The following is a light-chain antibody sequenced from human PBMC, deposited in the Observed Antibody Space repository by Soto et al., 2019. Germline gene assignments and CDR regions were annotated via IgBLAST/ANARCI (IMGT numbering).Light chain of an antibody. CDR1: PRVSNW. V-gene: IGKV1-5*01. CDR2: DAS. Sequence: DTQITQSPSTLSASVGARVTMTCPASPRVSNWVAWYQKKPGKAPKLLIYDASTLEGGVPSRFSGSGSGTEFTLSISSLQPDDYATYYCQQYTSYWTFGQGTKVDIK. J-gene: IGKJ1*01. CDR3: QQYTSYWT.